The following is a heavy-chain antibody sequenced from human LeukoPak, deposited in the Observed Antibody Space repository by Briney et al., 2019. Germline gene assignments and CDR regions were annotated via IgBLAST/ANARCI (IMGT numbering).Heavy chain of an antibody. V-gene: IGHV3-7*03. CDR3: ARRYFDS. Sequence: AGGSLRLSCSASGFTFSSYAMHWVRQAPGKGLEWVANIKQDGSAKYYVDSVKGRFTISRDNAKNSLYLQMNSLRAEDTAVYYCARRYFDSWGQGTLVTVSS. J-gene: IGHJ4*02. CDR1: GFTFSSYA. CDR2: IKQDGSAK.